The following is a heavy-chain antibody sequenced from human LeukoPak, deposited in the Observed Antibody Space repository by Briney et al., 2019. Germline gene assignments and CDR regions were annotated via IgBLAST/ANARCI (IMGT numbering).Heavy chain of an antibody. D-gene: IGHD5-18*01. CDR3: AKDQRSGEYNYGWGPFDI. J-gene: IGHJ3*02. V-gene: IGHV3-23*01. CDR2: ISSSARSA. CDR1: GFTFSNYA. Sequence: GGSLRLSCEVSGFTFSNYAMNWVRQAPGKGLEWVSSISSSARSAVYGDSVKGRFTISRVNAANTLYLQMNNLGADDPAIYYCAKDQRSGEYNYGWGPFDIWGQGTMVTVSS.